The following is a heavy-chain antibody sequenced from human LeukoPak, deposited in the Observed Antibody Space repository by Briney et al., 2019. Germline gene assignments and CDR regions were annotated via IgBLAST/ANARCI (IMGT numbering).Heavy chain of an antibody. D-gene: IGHD4-17*01. CDR2: IKQDGREK. CDR1: GFTLSTYW. J-gene: IGHJ4*02. CDR3: ARDQDGALEY. Sequence: GGSLRLSCVASGFTLSTYWMSWVRQAPGKGLEWVANIKQDGREKYYVDSVKGRFTISRDNAKNTLYLQMNSLRGEDTAIYYCARDQDGALEYWGQGTLVTVSS. V-gene: IGHV3-7*01.